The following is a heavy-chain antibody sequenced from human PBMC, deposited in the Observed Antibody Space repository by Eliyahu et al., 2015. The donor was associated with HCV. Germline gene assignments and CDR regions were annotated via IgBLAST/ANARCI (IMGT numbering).Heavy chain of an antibody. J-gene: IGHJ4*02. Sequence: EVQLLESGGGLVQPGGSLRLSCAASGFTFSIYVMTWVRQAPGKGLEWVSSISGSGFSTYYADSVKGRFTISRDNSKSTLYLQMNSLRAEDTALYYCAKGGDYDSGTHRRYFDYWGQGTLVTISS. CDR2: ISGSGFST. D-gene: IGHD3-10*01. V-gene: IGHV3-23*01. CDR3: AKGGDYDSGTHRRYFDY. CDR1: GFTFSIYV.